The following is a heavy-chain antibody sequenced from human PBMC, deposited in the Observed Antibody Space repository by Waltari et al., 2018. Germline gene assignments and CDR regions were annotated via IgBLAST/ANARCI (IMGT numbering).Heavy chain of an antibody. CDR3: ARDRDFWSGYSNNWFDP. Sequence: QVQLVQSGAEVKKPGASVKVSCKASGYTFTGYYMHWVRQAPGQGLEWMGRINPNSGGTNYAQKFQGRVTMTRDTSISTAYMELSRLRSDDTAVYYCARDRDFWSGYSNNWFDPWGQGTLVTVSS. D-gene: IGHD3-3*01. V-gene: IGHV1-2*06. J-gene: IGHJ5*02. CDR2: INPNSGGT. CDR1: GYTFTGYY.